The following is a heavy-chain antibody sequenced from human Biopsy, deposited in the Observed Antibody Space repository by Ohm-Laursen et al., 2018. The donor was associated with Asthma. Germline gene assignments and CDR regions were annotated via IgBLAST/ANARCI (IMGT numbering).Heavy chain of an antibody. J-gene: IGHJ6*02. CDR1: GGTLNNYA. Sequence: SSVKVSCKASGGTLNNYAINWVRQAPGQGLEWMGGISPIFGSIKYAEKFQGRVTLTADAFTNTVHMELTSLRSDDTAVLYCAKASCYYFSCDLDVWGQGTTVIVSS. CDR3: AKASCYYFSCDLDV. CDR2: ISPIFGSI. V-gene: IGHV1-69*01.